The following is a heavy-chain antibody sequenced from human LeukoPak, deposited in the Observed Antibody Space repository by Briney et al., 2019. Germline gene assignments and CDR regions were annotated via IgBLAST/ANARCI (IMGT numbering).Heavy chain of an antibody. CDR1: GYTFSSFW. D-gene: IGHD2-15*01. V-gene: IGHV3-74*01. CDR2: INTDGSST. J-gene: IGHJ4*02. CDR3: ARGGGAVFGY. Sequence: GGSLRLSCAASGYTFSSFWMHWVRQAPGKGLVWVSHINTDGSSTTYADSVRGRFTISRDNAKNTLYLQMNSLRAEDTAVYYCARGGGAVFGYWGQGTLVTVSS.